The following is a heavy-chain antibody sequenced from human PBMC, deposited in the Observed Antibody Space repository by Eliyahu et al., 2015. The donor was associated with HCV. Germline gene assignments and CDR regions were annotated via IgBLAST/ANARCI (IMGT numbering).Heavy chain of an antibody. V-gene: IGHV3-21*01. J-gene: IGHJ4*02. Sequence: EVQLVESGGGLVKPGGSLRLSCAASGFTFSSYSMNWVRQAPGKGLEWVSXISSSSSYIYYADSVKGRFTISRDNAKNSLYLQMNSLRAEDTAVYYCARAPTSVGATNFDYWGQGTLVTVSS. D-gene: IGHD1-26*01. CDR2: ISSSSSYI. CDR1: GFTFSSYS. CDR3: ARAPTSVGATNFDY.